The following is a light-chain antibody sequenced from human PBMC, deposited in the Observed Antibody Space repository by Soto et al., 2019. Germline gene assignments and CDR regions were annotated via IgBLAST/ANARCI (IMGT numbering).Light chain of an antibody. V-gene: IGKV3-20*01. Sequence: EIVLTQSPGTLSLSPGERATLSCSASQSVSSSYLAWYQQKPGQAPRLLIFGASSRAPGIPDRFSGSGSGTDFTLTISRLETEDFAVYYCEQYDISPLTFGGGTNVEIK. CDR3: EQYDISPLT. CDR1: QSVSSSY. J-gene: IGKJ4*01. CDR2: GAS.